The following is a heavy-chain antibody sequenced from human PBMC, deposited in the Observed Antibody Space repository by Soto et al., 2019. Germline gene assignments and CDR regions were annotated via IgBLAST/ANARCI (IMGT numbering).Heavy chain of an antibody. V-gene: IGHV4-38-2*01. CDR1: GYSISSGYY. Sequence: SSETLSLTCAVSGYSISSGYYWGWIRQPPGKGLEWIGSIYHSGSTYYNPSLKSRVTISVDTSKNQFSLKLSSVTAADTAVYYCARVGWEYYYYYGMDVWGQGTTVTVSS. CDR3: ARVGWEYYYYYGMDV. J-gene: IGHJ6*02. D-gene: IGHD1-26*01. CDR2: IYHSGST.